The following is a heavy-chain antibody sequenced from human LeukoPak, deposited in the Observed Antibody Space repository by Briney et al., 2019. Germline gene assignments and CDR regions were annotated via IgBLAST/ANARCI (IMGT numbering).Heavy chain of an antibody. CDR3: ASQAEELSPIDAFDI. V-gene: IGHV3-23*01. CDR1: GFTFSNYA. D-gene: IGHD3-16*02. Sequence: GGSLRLFCAASGFTFSNYAMSWVRQAPGKGLEWVSGIIGSGVNTYYADSVKGRFTISRDNSKNTLYLQMNSLRAEDTAVYYCASQAEELSPIDAFDIWGQGTMVTVSS. J-gene: IGHJ3*02. CDR2: IIGSGVNT.